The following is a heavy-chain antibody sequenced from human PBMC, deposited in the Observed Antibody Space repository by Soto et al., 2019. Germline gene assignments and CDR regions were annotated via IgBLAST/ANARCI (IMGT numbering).Heavy chain of an antibody. J-gene: IGHJ5*02. Sequence: SLRLSCAVSGSTFSNYGMHWVRQAPGKGLEWVAVISYDGSDKYYGDSVKGRFTISRDDSKNTLYLQMNSLRVEDTAIFYCAKTAGYDYVWGSSGLDPWGQGTLVTVSS. CDR2: ISYDGSDK. CDR1: GSTFSNYG. CDR3: AKTAGYDYVWGSSGLDP. V-gene: IGHV3-30*18. D-gene: IGHD3-16*01.